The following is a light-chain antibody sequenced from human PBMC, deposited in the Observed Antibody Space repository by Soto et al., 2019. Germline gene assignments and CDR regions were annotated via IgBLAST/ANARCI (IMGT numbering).Light chain of an antibody. J-gene: IGKJ4*01. CDR1: QSVSSN. CDR2: GAS. V-gene: IGKV3-15*01. Sequence: EIVMTQSPATLSVSPGEGATLSCRASQSVSSNFAWYQQKPGQAPRLLIYGASTRATGIPAMFSGSGSGTEFTLSISSLQSEDVAVYYCQQYQNWPLTFGGGTKVEIK. CDR3: QQYQNWPLT.